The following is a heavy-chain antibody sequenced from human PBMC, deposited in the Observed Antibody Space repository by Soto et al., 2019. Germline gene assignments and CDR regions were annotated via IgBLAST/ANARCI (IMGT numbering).Heavy chain of an antibody. CDR3: ARYMWQQHPPAPFDYYYYYYMDV. Sequence: QVQLQESGPGLVKPSETLSLTCTVSGGSISSYYWSWIRQPPGKGLEWIGYIYYSGSTNYNPSLKSRVTISVDTSKNQFSLKLCSVTAADTAVYYCARYMWQQHPPAPFDYYYYYYMDVWGKGTTVTVSS. J-gene: IGHJ6*03. D-gene: IGHD6-13*01. V-gene: IGHV4-59*01. CDR2: IYYSGST. CDR1: GGSISSYY.